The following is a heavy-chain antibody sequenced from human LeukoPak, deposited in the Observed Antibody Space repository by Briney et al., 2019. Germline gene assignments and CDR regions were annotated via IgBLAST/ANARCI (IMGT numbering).Heavy chain of an antibody. Sequence: GGSLRLSCASSGLTVSSNYMMWVRQAPGKALECVSVISSGGSTYYADSVKRRFTISRDNYKNTLYLQINSLRAEETAVYYWARARSGGTDYWGQGTLVTVSS. CDR3: ARARSGGTDY. J-gene: IGHJ4*02. CDR1: GLTVSSNY. D-gene: IGHD2-15*01. V-gene: IGHV3-53*01. CDR2: ISSGGST.